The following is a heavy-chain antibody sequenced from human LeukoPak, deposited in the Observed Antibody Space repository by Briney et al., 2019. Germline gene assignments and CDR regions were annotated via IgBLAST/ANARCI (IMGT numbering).Heavy chain of an antibody. CDR3: AKSPKTGFLFDY. CDR1: GFTFSGYA. D-gene: IGHD1-1*01. Sequence: HPGGSLRLSCAASGFTFSGYAMSWVRQAPGKGLEWVSVIYGGVNTVYADSVQGRFTISRDNSKNTLYLQMSSLRAEDTAVYYCAKSPKTGFLFDYWGKGTLVTVSS. CDR2: IYGGVNT. V-gene: IGHV3-66*01. J-gene: IGHJ4*02.